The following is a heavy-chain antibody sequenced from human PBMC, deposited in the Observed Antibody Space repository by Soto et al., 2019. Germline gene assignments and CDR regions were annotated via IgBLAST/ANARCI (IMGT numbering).Heavy chain of an antibody. D-gene: IGHD6-13*01. CDR2: IYPGDSDT. Sequence: PGESLKISCKASGYSFTSYWIGWVRQMPGKGLEWMGIIYPGDSDTRYSPSFQGQVTISADKSISTAYVQWSSLKASDTAMYYCARQWAGSSWAPTPGDNWGQGTLVTVSS. CDR3: ARQWAGSSWAPTPGDN. V-gene: IGHV5-51*01. CDR1: GYSFTSYW. J-gene: IGHJ4*02.